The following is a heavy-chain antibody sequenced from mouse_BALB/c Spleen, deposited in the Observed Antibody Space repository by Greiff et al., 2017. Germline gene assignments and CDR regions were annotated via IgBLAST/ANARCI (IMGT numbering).Heavy chain of an antibody. CDR1: GFTFSSYG. J-gene: IGHJ2*01. V-gene: IGHV5-6*01. Sequence: EVQLVESGGDLVKPGGSLKLSCAASGFTFSSYGMSWVRQTPDKRLEWVATISSGGSYTYYPDSVKGRFTISRDNAKNTLYLQMSSLKSEDTAMYYCARQGYDYDFFDYWGQGTTLTVSS. CDR3: ARQGYDYDFFDY. D-gene: IGHD2-4*01. CDR2: ISSGGSYT.